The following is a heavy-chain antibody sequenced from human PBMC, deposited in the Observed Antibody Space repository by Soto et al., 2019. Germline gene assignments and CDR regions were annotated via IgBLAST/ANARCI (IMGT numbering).Heavy chain of an antibody. CDR3: ARDYYGAGSQYYYYGMEV. CDR1: GDSITSGGYY. Sequence: ASETLSLTCTVSGDSITSGGYYWSWLRQPPGKGLEWIGHIYHSGGASYNPSLRGRAVISIDTSKNQFSLRLNAVTAADTATYYCARDYYGAGSQYYYYGMEVWGQGTTVTVSS. CDR2: IYHSGGA. D-gene: IGHD3-10*01. V-gene: IGHV4-31*03. J-gene: IGHJ6*02.